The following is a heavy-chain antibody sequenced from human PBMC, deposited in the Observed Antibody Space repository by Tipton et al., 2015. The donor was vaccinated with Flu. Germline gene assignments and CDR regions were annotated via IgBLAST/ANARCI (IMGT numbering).Heavy chain of an antibody. D-gene: IGHD6-13*01. CDR3: ASRSSSWYYYFDY. J-gene: IGHJ4*02. CDR2: IYYSGST. V-gene: IGHV4-31*03. CDR1: GGSISIGGYY. Sequence: TLSLTCTVSGGSISIGGYYWSWIRQHPGKGLEWIGYIYYSGSTYYNPSLKSRVTISVDTSKNQFSLKLSSVTAADPAVYYWASRSSSWYYYFDYWGQGTLVTVSS.